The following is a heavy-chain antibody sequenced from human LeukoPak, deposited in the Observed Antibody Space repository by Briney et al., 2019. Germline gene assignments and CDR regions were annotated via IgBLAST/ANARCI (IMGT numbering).Heavy chain of an antibody. V-gene: IGHV3-21*01. Sequence: PGGSLRLSCAASGFTLCSDSMNWVLQAPGQGLEGGSSISSSGNYIYYADSVKGRFTIPRDNAKNSQYLKMNSLRADDTAVYYCGREREGGSSNPFDYWGQGTLVTVSS. CDR2: ISSSGNYI. CDR3: GREREGGSSNPFDY. CDR1: GFTLCSDS. D-gene: IGHD4-11*01. J-gene: IGHJ4*02.